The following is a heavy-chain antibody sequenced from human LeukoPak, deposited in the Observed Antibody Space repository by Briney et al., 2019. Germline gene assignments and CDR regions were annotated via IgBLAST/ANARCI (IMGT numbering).Heavy chain of an antibody. V-gene: IGHV4-4*07. Sequence: SETLSLTCTVSGVSISSSHWSWIRQPAGKGLEWIGRLHTSGTTNYNPSLKSRVTMSVDTSKNQFSLKLSSVTAADTAVYYCARERRGIAVAGPKGGFDYWGQGTLVTVSS. D-gene: IGHD6-19*01. CDR1: GVSISSSH. CDR2: LHTSGTT. CDR3: ARERRGIAVAGPKGGFDY. J-gene: IGHJ4*02.